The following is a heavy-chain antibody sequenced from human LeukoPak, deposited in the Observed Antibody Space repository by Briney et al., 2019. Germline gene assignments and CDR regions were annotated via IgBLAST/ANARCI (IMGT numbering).Heavy chain of an antibody. CDR3: AKDTQIASYTFDY. V-gene: IGHV3-30*18. CDR1: GLTSSSYG. J-gene: IGHJ4*02. CDR2: ISYDGSTK. Sequence: GGSLRLSCAASGLTSSSYGMHWVRQAQGKGLEWVAAISYDGSTKDYADSVKGQFTISRDNSKNTLYLQMNSLRAEDTAVYYCAKDTQIASYTFDYWGQGTLVTVSS. D-gene: IGHD3-10*01.